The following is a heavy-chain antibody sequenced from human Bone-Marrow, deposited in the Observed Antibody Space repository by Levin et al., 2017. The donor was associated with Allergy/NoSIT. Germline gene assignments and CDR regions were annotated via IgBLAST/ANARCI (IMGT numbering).Heavy chain of an antibody. V-gene: IGHV1-18*01. CDR1: GYTFTSYG. Sequence: ASVKVSCKASGYTFTSYGISWVRQAPGQGLEWMGWISAYNGNTNYAQKLQGRVTMTTDTSTSTAYMELRSLRSDDTAVYYCARSTYYDFWSGLHPSWFDPWGQGTLVTVSS. CDR3: ARSTYYDFWSGLHPSWFDP. CDR2: ISAYNGNT. D-gene: IGHD3-3*01. J-gene: IGHJ5*02.